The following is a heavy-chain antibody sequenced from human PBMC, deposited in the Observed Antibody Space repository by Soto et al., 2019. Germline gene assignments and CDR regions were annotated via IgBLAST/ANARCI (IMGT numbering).Heavy chain of an antibody. CDR1: DGSISSYY. CDR2: IYYSGST. J-gene: IGHJ4*02. D-gene: IGHD3-22*01. CDR3: ARAPTYYYDNSGYPDGFDY. Sequence: SETLSLTCTVSDGSISSYYWSWIRQSPGKGLEWIGYIYYSGSTNYNPSFKSRVTISLDTSKNQFSLKVSSVTAADTAVYYCARAPTYYYDNSGYPDGFDYWGQGTLVTVSS. V-gene: IGHV4-59*01.